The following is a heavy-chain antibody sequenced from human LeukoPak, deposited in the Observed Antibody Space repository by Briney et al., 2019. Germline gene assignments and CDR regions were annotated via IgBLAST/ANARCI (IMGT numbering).Heavy chain of an antibody. Sequence: PGGSLRLSCAASGFTFSNYAMNWVRQAPGNGLEWVSSISGSGGSTYYADSVRGRFTISRDNSKNTLYLQMNSLRAEDTAVYYCAKGPTRNYSGSGSQFDYWGQGTLVTVSS. CDR2: ISGSGGST. V-gene: IGHV3-23*01. CDR1: GFTFSNYA. D-gene: IGHD3-10*01. CDR3: AKGPTRNYSGSGSQFDY. J-gene: IGHJ4*02.